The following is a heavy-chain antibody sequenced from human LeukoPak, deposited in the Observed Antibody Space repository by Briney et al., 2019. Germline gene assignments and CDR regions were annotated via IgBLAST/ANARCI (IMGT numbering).Heavy chain of an antibody. J-gene: IGHJ3*02. Sequence: WASVKVSCKASGYTFTSYGIRWVRQAPGQGLEWMGWISAYNGNTNYAQKLQGRVTMTTDTSTSTAYMELSSLRSEDKAVYYCAGFPSGSYYLSSRAFDIWGQGAMVTVSS. D-gene: IGHD1-26*01. CDR1: GYTFTSYG. CDR2: ISAYNGNT. CDR3: AGFPSGSYYLSSRAFDI. V-gene: IGHV1-18*04.